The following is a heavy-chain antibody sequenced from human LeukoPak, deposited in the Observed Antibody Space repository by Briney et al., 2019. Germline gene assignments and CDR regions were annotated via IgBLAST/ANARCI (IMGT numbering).Heavy chain of an antibody. CDR3: ARVLHSGYDRQFDY. CDR2: ISSSGGYI. CDR1: AFTFSSYS. Sequence: GGSLRLSCAASAFTFSSYSMNWVRQAPGKGLEWVSSISSSGGYIYYADSVKGRFTSSRDNAKNSLYLQMNSLRAEDTAVYFCARVLHSGYDRQFDYWGQGTLVTVSS. D-gene: IGHD5-12*01. V-gene: IGHV3-21*01. J-gene: IGHJ4*02.